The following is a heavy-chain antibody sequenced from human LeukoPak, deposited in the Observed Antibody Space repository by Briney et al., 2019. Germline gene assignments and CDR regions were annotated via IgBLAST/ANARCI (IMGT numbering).Heavy chain of an antibody. J-gene: IGHJ4*02. CDR3: ASGDYYGAGSFDY. Sequence: PGGSLRLSCAASGFIFSNAWMSWIRQAPGKGLEWVTYINSGGGTIYYADSVKGRFTISKDNAKNSLYLQMNSLRAEDTAVYYCASGDYYGAGSFDYWGQGTLVTVSS. D-gene: IGHD3-10*01. V-gene: IGHV3-11*01. CDR1: GFIFSNAW. CDR2: INSGGGTI.